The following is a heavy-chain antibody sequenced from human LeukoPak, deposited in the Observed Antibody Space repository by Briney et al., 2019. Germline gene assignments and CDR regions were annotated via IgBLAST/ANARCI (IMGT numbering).Heavy chain of an antibody. V-gene: IGHV3-49*03. J-gene: IGHJ5*02. CDR3: SGHRHSFNWFDP. D-gene: IGHD5-18*01. Sequence: PGRSLRLSCTGSGFTLGDYYINWLRHAPGKGPEWVGVIRSQGHGGTTEYAASVKGRFTISRDDSKSIAYLQMNSLKTDDTALYYCSGHRHSFNWFDPWGQGTLVTVSS. CDR2: IRSQGHGGTT. CDR1: GFTLGDYY.